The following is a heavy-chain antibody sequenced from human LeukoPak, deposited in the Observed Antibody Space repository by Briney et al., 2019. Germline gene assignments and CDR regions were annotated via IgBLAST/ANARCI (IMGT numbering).Heavy chain of an antibody. CDR2: INHSGST. J-gene: IGHJ5*02. D-gene: IGHD3-3*01. CDR3: ARGNYDFWSGYYTWWFDP. CDR1: GGSFSGYY. V-gene: IGHV4-34*01. Sequence: PSETLSLTCAVYGGSFSGYYWSWIRQPPGKGLEWIGEINHSGSTNYNPSLKSRVTISVDTSKNRFSLKLSSVTAADTAVYYCARGNYDFWSGYYTWWFDPWGQGTLVTVSS.